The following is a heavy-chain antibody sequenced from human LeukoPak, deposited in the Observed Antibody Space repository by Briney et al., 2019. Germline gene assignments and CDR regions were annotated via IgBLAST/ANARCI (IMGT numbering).Heavy chain of an antibody. CDR2: ISGSGNGT. CDR3: AKRTMSAFDS. V-gene: IGHV3-23*01. CDR1: GFTFRTYA. Sequence: PGGSLRLPCTASGFTFRTYAMNWVRQAPGKGLEWLSGISGSGNGTYYADPVKGRFIISRDNSQNMVYLQMNSLTVEDTATYYCAKRTMSAFDSWGQGTLLIVSS. J-gene: IGHJ4*02.